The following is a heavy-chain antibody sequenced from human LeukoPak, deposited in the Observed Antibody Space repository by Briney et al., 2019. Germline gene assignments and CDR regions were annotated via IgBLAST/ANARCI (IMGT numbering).Heavy chain of an antibody. Sequence: GGSLRLSCAASGFTFRSYGMHWVRQAPGKGLEWVAFIRYDGNSNYYADSVKGRFTISRDNSRSTLYLQMNSLRAEDTAVYYCAKEEVISGNHGVYFDYWGQGTLVTVSP. CDR1: GFTFRSYG. CDR3: AKEEVISGNHGVYFDY. J-gene: IGHJ4*02. D-gene: IGHD3-22*01. V-gene: IGHV3-30*02. CDR2: IRYDGNSN.